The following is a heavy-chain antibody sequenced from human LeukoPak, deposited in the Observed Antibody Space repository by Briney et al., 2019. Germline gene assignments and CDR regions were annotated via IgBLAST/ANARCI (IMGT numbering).Heavy chain of an antibody. CDR1: GYSFTKYW. CDR2: IYPGDSDA. CDR3: ARQGEGDYRGWFDW. Sequence: GESLKISCKGSGYSFTKYWIGWVRQRPGQGLEWMAIIYPGDSDARYSPSLQGQVTISADKSISTAYLQWSSLKASDTAMYYCARQGEGDYRGWFDWWGQGSLVTVSS. V-gene: IGHV5-51*01. J-gene: IGHJ5*01. D-gene: IGHD4-17*01.